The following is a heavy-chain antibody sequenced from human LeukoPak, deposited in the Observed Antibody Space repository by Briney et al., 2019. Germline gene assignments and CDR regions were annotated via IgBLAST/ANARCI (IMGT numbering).Heavy chain of an antibody. CDR1: GFTFSSYW. CDR3: ARGEYSSSWYEPAFDI. CDR2: INSDGSST. J-gene: IGHJ3*02. Sequence: QTGGSLRLSCAASGFTFSSYWMYWVRQAPGKGLVWVSRINSDGSSTSYADSVKGRFTISRDNAKNTLYLQMNSLRAEDTAVYYCARGEYSSSWYEPAFDIWGQGTMVTVSS. D-gene: IGHD6-13*01. V-gene: IGHV3-74*01.